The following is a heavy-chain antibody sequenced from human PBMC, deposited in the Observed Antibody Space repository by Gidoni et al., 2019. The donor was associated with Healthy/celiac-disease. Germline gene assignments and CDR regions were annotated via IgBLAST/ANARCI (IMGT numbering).Heavy chain of an antibody. Sequence: EVQLVESGGGLVKPGGSLRLSCAASGFSFSNACMSRVRQAPGKGLEWVGRIKSKTDGGTTDYAAPVKGRFTISRDDSNNTLYLQMNRLKTEDKDVYYCTTEQYSGSYDNGMDVWGQGTTVTVSS. CDR3: TTEQYSGSYDNGMDV. CDR2: IKSKTDGGTT. CDR1: GFSFSNAC. J-gene: IGHJ6*02. D-gene: IGHD1-26*01. V-gene: IGHV3-15*01.